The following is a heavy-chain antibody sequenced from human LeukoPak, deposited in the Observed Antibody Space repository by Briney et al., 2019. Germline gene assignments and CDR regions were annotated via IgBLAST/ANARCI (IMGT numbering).Heavy chain of an antibody. CDR3: ARVSGDGYNDY. CDR1: GYTFTSYY. Sequence: ASVTVSCKASGYTFTSYYMHWVRQAPGQGLEWMGIINPSGGSASYAQKFQGRVTMTRDTSTSTVYMELSSLRSEDTAVYYCARVSGDGYNDYWGQGTLVTVSS. V-gene: IGHV1-46*01. D-gene: IGHD5-24*01. J-gene: IGHJ4*02. CDR2: INPSGGSA.